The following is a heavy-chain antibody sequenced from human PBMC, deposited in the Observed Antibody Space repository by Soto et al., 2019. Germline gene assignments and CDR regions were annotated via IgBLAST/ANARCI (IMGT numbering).Heavy chain of an antibody. J-gene: IGHJ6*02. V-gene: IGHV1-8*01. CDR3: ARGRVDYGDYEVYYYYYYGMDV. CDR2: MNPNSGNT. D-gene: IGHD4-17*01. Sequence: ASVKVSCKASGYTFTSYDINWVRQATGQGLEWMGWMNPNSGNTGYAQKFQGRVTMTRNTSISTAYMELSSLRSEDTAVYYCARGRVDYGDYEVYYYYYYGMDVWGQGTTVTVSS. CDR1: GYTFTSYD.